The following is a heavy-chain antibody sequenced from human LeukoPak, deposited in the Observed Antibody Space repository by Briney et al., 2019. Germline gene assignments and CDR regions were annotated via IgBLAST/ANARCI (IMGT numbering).Heavy chain of an antibody. V-gene: IGHV4-39*01. J-gene: IGHJ4*02. CDR3: ARQTGSGLFILP. Sequence: SETLSLTCTVSGVSISSSNSYWGWLRQPPGKGLEWIESIYYSGNTYYNASLKSQVSISIDTSKNQFSLKLTSVTAADTAVYYCARQTGSGLFILPGGQGTLVTVSS. D-gene: IGHD3/OR15-3a*01. CDR2: IYYSGNT. CDR1: GVSISSSNSY.